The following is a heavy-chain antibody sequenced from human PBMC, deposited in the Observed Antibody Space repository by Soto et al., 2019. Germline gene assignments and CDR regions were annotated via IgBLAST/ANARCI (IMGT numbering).Heavy chain of an antibody. V-gene: IGHV1-69*06. CDR2: IIPIFNST. D-gene: IGHD5-18*01. CDR3: ATRYSYVHF. CDR1: GSRFSNYV. Sequence: SVKVSCKVSGSRFSNYVISWVRQAPGHGLEWLGRIIPIFNSTKYAQSFQGRVTITADKSTSTASLELSSLRSDDTAVYYCATRYSYVHFWGQGTWVTASS. J-gene: IGHJ4*02.